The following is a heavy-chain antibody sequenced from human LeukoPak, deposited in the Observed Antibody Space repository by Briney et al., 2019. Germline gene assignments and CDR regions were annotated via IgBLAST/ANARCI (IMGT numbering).Heavy chain of an antibody. V-gene: IGHV4-39*07. CDR3: ARVGIQLWLSYYYYYMDV. CDR1: GGSISSSSYY. J-gene: IGHJ6*03. Sequence: SETLSLTCTVSGGSISSSSYYWGWIRQPPGKGLEWIGSIYYSGSTYYNPSLKSRVTISVDTSKNQFSLKLSSVTAADTAVYYCARVGIQLWLSYYYYYMDVWGKGTTVTVSS. D-gene: IGHD5-18*01. CDR2: IYYSGST.